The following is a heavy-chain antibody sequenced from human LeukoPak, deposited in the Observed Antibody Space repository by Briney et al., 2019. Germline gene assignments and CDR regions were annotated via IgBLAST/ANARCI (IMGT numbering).Heavy chain of an antibody. CDR2: ITSTGSDT. J-gene: IGHJ4*02. V-gene: IGHV3-21*05. CDR1: GFTFNSYT. CDR3: ARDGSGFDY. Sequence: NPGGSLRLSCAASGFTFNSYTMTWVRQAPGKGLEWVSYITSTGSDTYYADSVKGRFTISRDNAKNSLYLQMNSLRAEDTAVYYCARDGSGFDYWGQGTLVTVSS. D-gene: IGHD6-19*01.